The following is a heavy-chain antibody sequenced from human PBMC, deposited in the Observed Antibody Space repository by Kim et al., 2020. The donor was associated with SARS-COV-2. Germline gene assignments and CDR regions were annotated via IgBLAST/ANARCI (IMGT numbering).Heavy chain of an antibody. Sequence: ASVKVSCKASGYTFTSYGISWVRQAPGQGLEWMGWISAYNGNTNYAQKLQGRVTMTTDTSTSTAYMELRSLRSDDTAVYYCARLRGIVVAATPYWYFDLWGRGTLVTVSS. V-gene: IGHV1-18*01. D-gene: IGHD2-15*01. J-gene: IGHJ2*01. CDR2: ISAYNGNT. CDR3: ARLRGIVVAATPYWYFDL. CDR1: GYTFTSYG.